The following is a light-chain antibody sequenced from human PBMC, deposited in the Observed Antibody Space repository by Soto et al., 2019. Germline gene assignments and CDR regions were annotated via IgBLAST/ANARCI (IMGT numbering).Light chain of an antibody. V-gene: IGKV3-20*01. CDR2: GAS. Sequence: IVLTQSPGTLSLSPAEGTTLSCRASQSVSGSYFAWDQQRPGQAPSVVIYGASRRATRIPVRFSDSGCGTDFTLSISRLEPENLPVYYCQQYGTSPATFCPRTKVDIK. CDR1: QSVSGSY. J-gene: IGKJ3*01. CDR3: QQYGTSPAT.